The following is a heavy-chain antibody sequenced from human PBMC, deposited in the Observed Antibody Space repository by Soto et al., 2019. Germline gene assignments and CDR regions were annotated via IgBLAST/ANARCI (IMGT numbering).Heavy chain of an antibody. V-gene: IGHV1-69*13. Sequence: SVKVSCKASGGTFSSYAISWVRQAPGQVLEWMGGIIPIFGTANYAQKFQGRVTITADESTSPAYMELSSLRSEDTAGYYCARTSGYYDILTGHDDWGQGTLVTVSS. J-gene: IGHJ4*02. D-gene: IGHD3-9*01. CDR1: GGTFSSYA. CDR3: ARTSGYYDILTGHDD. CDR2: IIPIFGTA.